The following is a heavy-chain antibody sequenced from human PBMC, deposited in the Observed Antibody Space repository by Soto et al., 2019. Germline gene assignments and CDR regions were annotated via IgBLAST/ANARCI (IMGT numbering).Heavy chain of an antibody. J-gene: IGHJ3*02. CDR2: ISWNSGSI. CDR1: GFTFDDYA. CDR3: AKVRTWFGEFPDAFDI. D-gene: IGHD3-10*01. Sequence: GGSLRLSCAASGFTFDDYAMHWVRQAPGKGLEWVSGISWNSGSIGYADSVKGRFTISRDNAKNSLYLQMNSLRAEDTALYYCAKVRTWFGEFPDAFDIWGQGTMVTVSS. V-gene: IGHV3-9*01.